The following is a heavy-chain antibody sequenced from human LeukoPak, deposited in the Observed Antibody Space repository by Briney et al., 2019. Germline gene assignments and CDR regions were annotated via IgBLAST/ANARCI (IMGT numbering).Heavy chain of an antibody. CDR1: GFTFSSYA. CDR3: ARDSCSGGSCYSHYYYYGMDV. D-gene: IGHD2-15*01. V-gene: IGHV3-30*04. CDR2: ISYDGSNK. Sequence: GGSLRLSCAASGFTFSSYAMHWVRQAPGKGLEWVAVISYDGSNKYYADSVKGRFTIPRDNSKNTLYLQMNSLRAEDTAVYYCARDSCSGGSCYSHYYYYGMDVWGKGTTVTVSS. J-gene: IGHJ6*04.